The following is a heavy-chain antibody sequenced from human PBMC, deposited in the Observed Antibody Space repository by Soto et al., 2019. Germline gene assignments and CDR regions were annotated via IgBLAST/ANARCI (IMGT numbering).Heavy chain of an antibody. Sequence: GESLNLSCKGSGYSFTSYWIGWVLQMPGKGLEWMGIIYPGDSDTRYSPSFQGQVTISADKSISTAYLQWSSLKASDTAMYYCARRVGMTGTRLAYYGMDVWGQGTTVTVSS. CDR2: IYPGDSDT. CDR3: ARRVGMTGTRLAYYGMDV. CDR1: GYSFTSYW. D-gene: IGHD1-7*01. J-gene: IGHJ6*02. V-gene: IGHV5-51*01.